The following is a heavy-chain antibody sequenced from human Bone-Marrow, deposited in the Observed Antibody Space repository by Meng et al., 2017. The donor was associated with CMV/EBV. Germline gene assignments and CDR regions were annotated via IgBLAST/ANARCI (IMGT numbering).Heavy chain of an antibody. Sequence: SETLSLTCTVSGGSISSYYWSWIRQPPGKGLEWIGYIYYSGSTNYNPSLKSRVTISVDTSKSQFSLKLSSVTAADTAVYYCARDRSVGYCSSTSCYAYYYGMDVWGQGTTVTVSS. CDR2: IYYSGST. V-gene: IGHV4-59*01. J-gene: IGHJ6*02. CDR3: ARDRSVGYCSSTSCYAYYYGMDV. D-gene: IGHD2-2*01. CDR1: GGSISSYY.